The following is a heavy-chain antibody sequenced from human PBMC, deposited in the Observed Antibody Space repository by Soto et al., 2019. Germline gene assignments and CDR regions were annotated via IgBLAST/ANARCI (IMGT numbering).Heavy chain of an antibody. CDR3: AREHSYYHESDY. J-gene: IGHJ4*02. CDR2: ISSSTGTI. Sequence: GGSLRLSCAASGFTFSNYAMNWVRQAPGKRLEWLSYISSSTGTIYYADSVKGRFTISRDNAKNSMFLQMRSLRVEDTAVYYCAREHSYYHESDYWGQGTLVTVSS. V-gene: IGHV3-48*01. D-gene: IGHD3-22*01. CDR1: GFTFSNYA.